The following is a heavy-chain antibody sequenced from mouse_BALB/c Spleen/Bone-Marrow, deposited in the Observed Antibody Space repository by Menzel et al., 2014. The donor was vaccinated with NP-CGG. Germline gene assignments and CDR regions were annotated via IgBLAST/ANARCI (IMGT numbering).Heavy chain of an antibody. Sequence: VQLVESGPGLVQPSQSLSITCTVPGFSLTSYGVHWVRQSPGKGLEWLGVIWSGRSTDYNAAFISRLSISKDNSKSQVFFKMNSLQANDTAIYYCARGLYYDYEFAYWGQGTLVTVSA. CDR1: GFSLTSYG. D-gene: IGHD2-4*01. CDR2: IWSGRST. CDR3: ARGLYYDYEFAY. V-gene: IGHV2-2*02. J-gene: IGHJ3*01.